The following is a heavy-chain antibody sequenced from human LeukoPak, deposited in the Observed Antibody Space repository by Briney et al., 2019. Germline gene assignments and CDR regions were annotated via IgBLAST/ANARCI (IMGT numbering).Heavy chain of an antibody. CDR2: ISYDGSNK. Sequence: GGSLRLSCAASGFTFSSYGMHWVRQAPGKGLEWVAIISYDGSNKYYADSVQGRFTISRDNAKNSLYLQMNSLRAEDTAIYYCARDGVAAGIYFDYWGQGTLVTVSS. V-gene: IGHV3-30*03. D-gene: IGHD6-13*01. CDR3: ARDGVAAGIYFDY. J-gene: IGHJ4*02. CDR1: GFTFSSYG.